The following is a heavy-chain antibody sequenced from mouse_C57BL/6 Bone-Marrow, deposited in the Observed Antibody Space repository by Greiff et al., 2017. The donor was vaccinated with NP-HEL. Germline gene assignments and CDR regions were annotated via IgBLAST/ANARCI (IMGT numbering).Heavy chain of an antibody. Sequence: VQLQQSGAELVRPGASVQLSCTASGFNIKDDYMHWVKQRPEQGLEWIGWIDPENGDTEYASKFQGKATITADTSSNTAYLQLSSLTSEDTAVYYCTLSAWFAYWGQGTLVTVSA. CDR2: IDPENGDT. CDR1: GFNIKDDY. J-gene: IGHJ3*01. CDR3: TLSAWFAY. V-gene: IGHV14-4*01.